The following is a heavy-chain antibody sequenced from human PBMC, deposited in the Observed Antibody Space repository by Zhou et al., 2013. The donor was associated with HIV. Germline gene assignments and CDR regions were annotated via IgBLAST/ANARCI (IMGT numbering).Heavy chain of an antibody. V-gene: IGHV1-69*04. D-gene: IGHD6-25*01. CDR3: ASSRRVGESATIGYYFYMDV. J-gene: IGHJ6*03. Sequence: QVRLVQSGPEVKKPGSSVKVSCKASGGTFSSYAINWVRQAPGQGLEWIGRFIPIVGIGTYAQKFQGRVTITADKSTSTAYMELSSLRSEDTAVYYCASSRRVGESATIGYYFYMDVWGKGTTVTVSS. CDR1: GGTFSSYA. CDR2: FIPIVGIG.